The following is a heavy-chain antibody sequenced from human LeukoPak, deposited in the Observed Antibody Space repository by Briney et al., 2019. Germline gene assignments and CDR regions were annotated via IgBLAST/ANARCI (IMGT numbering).Heavy chain of an antibody. V-gene: IGHV4-39*01. CDR2: IYYSGST. CDR1: GGSISSSSYY. J-gene: IGHJ6*02. Sequence: PSETLSLTCTVSGGSISSSSYYWGWIRPPPGKGLEWIGSIYYSGSTYYHPSLKSRFTISVDTSKNQFSLKLSSVTAADTAVYYCARGLNVFGVVIPLYGMDVWGQGATVTVSS. CDR3: ARGLNVFGVVIPLYGMDV. D-gene: IGHD3-3*01.